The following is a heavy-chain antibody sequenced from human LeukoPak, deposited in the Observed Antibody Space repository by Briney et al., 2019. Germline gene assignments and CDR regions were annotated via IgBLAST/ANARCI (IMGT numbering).Heavy chain of an antibody. Sequence: GGSLRLSCAASGFTFSSYGMHWVRQAPGKGLEWVSTISDYPHYADSVRGRFTISRDNSRKTVFLQMNSLTPEDAATYYCTRDSQGSYDGFWYGTYGMDVWGQGTTVTVSS. CDR2: ISDYP. CDR3: TRDSQGSYDGFWYGTYGMDV. V-gene: IGHV3-21*04. D-gene: IGHD3-16*01. CDR1: GFTFSSYG. J-gene: IGHJ6*02.